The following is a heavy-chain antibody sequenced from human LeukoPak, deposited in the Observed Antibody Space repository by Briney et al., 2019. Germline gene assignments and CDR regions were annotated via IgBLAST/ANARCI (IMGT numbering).Heavy chain of an antibody. CDR3: ARDRQYSGYDL. Sequence: PGGSLRLSCAASGFTFSSYDMHWVRQATGKGLEWVSAIGTAGDTYYPGSVKGRFTISRENAKNSLYLQMNSLRAGDTAVYYCARDRQYSGYDLWRQGTLVTVSS. V-gene: IGHV3-13*04. CDR1: GFTFSSYD. CDR2: IGTAGDT. D-gene: IGHD5-12*01. J-gene: IGHJ4*02.